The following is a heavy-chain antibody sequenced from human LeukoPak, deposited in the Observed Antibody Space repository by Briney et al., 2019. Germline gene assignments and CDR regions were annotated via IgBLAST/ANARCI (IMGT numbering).Heavy chain of an antibody. CDR3: SLARSEYHYGMDV. CDR1: GDGVSSISVA. CDR2: TYYRSKWYY. J-gene: IGHJ6*02. V-gene: IGHV6-1*01. Sequence: SQTLSLTFAISGDGVSSISVAWNWIRQSPSRGLEWLGRTYYRSKWYYEYAVSVKSRINISPDTSKNQFSLQLTSVTPEDTAVYYCSLARSEYHYGMDVWGQGTTVTVSS.